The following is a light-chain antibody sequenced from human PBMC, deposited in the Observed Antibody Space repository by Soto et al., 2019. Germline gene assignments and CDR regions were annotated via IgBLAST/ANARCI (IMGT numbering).Light chain of an antibody. V-gene: IGKV3-20*01. Sequence: EIVLTQSPGTLSLSPGETATVSCRATESLITKALAWYQQKPGQAPRLLIYGAFTRDAVIPGRFNDSGSWTDFTLNIRRLELEDSGGYYCKQHLFSPLSSGPGTKVAI. CDR1: ESLITKA. J-gene: IGKJ3*01. CDR3: KQHLFSPLS. CDR2: GAF.